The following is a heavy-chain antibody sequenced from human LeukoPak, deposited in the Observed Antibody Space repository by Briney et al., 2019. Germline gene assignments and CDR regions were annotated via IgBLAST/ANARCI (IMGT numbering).Heavy chain of an antibody. D-gene: IGHD6-19*01. CDR1: GFTFSDYW. Sequence: GGSLRLSRIVSGFTFSDYWMNWVRQAPGKGLEWVANIKQDGSEKYYVDSVKGRFTISRDNAKNSLYLQMNSLRAEDMAVYFCAGGTGWLIDYWGQGTLVTVSS. CDR2: IKQDGSEK. V-gene: IGHV3-7*01. CDR3: AGGTGWLIDY. J-gene: IGHJ4*02.